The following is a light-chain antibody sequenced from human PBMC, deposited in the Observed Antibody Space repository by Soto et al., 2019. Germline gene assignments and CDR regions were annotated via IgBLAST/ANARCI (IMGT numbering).Light chain of an antibody. CDR2: GAS. Sequence: EIVITQSPSTLSVSPGGRATLSCRASQSISDTLAWYQQKPGQAPRLLIYGASKRATGFPARFSGSGSGTDFTLTISSLQSEDFAVYYCQQYNNWPPITFGQGTRLEIK. CDR1: QSISDT. V-gene: IGKV3-15*01. J-gene: IGKJ5*01. CDR3: QQYNNWPPIT.